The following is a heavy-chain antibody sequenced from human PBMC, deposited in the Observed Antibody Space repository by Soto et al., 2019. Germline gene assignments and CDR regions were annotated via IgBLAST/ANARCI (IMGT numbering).Heavy chain of an antibody. V-gene: IGHV1-46*01. J-gene: IGHJ6*02. D-gene: IGHD5-12*01. Sequence: ASVKVSFKASGYTFTSYYMHWVRQAHGQGLEWMGIINPSGGSTSYAQKFQGRVTMTRDTSTSTVYMELSSLRSEDTAVYYCARAGSGYDLRDYYYYYGMDVWGQGTTVTVSS. CDR3: ARAGSGYDLRDYYYYYGMDV. CDR1: GYTFTSYY. CDR2: INPSGGST.